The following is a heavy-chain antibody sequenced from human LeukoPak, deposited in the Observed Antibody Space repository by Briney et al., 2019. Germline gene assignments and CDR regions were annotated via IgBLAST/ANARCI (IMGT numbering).Heavy chain of an antibody. CDR1: RGAISSSSYY. CDR2: IYYSGST. J-gene: IGHJ3*02. Sequence: SETLSLTCTVSRGAISSSSYYWGWIRQPPGKGLEWIGSIYYSGSTYYNPSLKSRVTISVDTSKNQFSLKLSSVTAADTAVYYCARAQDAFDIWGQGTMVTVSS. CDR3: ARAQDAFDI. V-gene: IGHV4-39*01.